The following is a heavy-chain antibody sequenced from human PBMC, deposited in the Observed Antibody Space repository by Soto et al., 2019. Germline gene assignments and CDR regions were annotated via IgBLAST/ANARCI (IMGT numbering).Heavy chain of an antibody. CDR1: GGSISSGGFS. D-gene: IGHD2-21*02. Sequence: QLQLQESGSGLVKPSQTLSLTCGVSGGSISSGGFSWSWIRQPPGKGLEWIGYIYHRGGTYYNPSIKSRVTISIDRSKNQFSLDLKSVTAADTAVYFRARGSDYYLDSLGQGTLVTVSS. CDR3: ARGSDYYLDS. J-gene: IGHJ4*02. CDR2: IYHRGGT. V-gene: IGHV4-30-2*01.